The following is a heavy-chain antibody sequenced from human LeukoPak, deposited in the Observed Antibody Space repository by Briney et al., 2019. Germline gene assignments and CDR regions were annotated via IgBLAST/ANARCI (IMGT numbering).Heavy chain of an antibody. D-gene: IGHD2-15*01. CDR3: AREQKGHCSGGSCYLGVDP. CDR1: GGSISSGSYF. Sequence: SETLSLTCTVSGGSISSGSYFWSWIRQPAGKGLEWIGRIYTSGSTNYNPSLKSRVTISVDTSKNQFSLKLSSVTAADTAVSYCAREQKGHCSGGSCYLGVDPWGQGTLVTVSS. CDR2: IYTSGST. V-gene: IGHV4-61*02. J-gene: IGHJ5*02.